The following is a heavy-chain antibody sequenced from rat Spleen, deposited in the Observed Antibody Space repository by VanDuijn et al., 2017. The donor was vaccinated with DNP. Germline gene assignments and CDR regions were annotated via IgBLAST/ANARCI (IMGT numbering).Heavy chain of an antibody. CDR2: ISYDGSST. J-gene: IGHJ2*01. V-gene: IGHV5-7*01. CDR1: GFTFSDYN. Sequence: EVQLVESGGGLVQPGRSLKLSCAASGFTFSDYNMAWVRQAPKKGLEWVATISYDGSSTYYPDSVKGRFTISRDNAKNTLYLQMNSLRSEDTATYYCARGGLQYFDYWGQGVMVTVSS. D-gene: IGHD1-1*01. CDR3: ARGGLQYFDY.